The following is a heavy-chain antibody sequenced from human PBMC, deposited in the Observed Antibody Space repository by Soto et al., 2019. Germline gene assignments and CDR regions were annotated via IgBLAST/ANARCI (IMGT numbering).Heavy chain of an antibody. CDR2: SYHSAST. V-gene: IGHV4-30-2*01. CDR3: ARVPDY. J-gene: IGHJ4*02. CDR1: GGSISSGGYS. Sequence: QLQLQESGSGLVKPSQTLSLTCAVSGGSISSGGYSWTWIRQPPGKGLEWIGYSYHSASTYYNPSLKRRVTISVDRAKNQFYLKLSSVTDADTAVYYCARVPDYLGQGTLVTVSS.